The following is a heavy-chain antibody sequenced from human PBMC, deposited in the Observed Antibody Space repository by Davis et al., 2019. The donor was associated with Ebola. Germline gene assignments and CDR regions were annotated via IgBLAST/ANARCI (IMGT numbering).Heavy chain of an antibody. CDR2: IKQDGSEK. J-gene: IGHJ4*02. V-gene: IGHV3-7*03. CDR1: GFTFSSYW. CDR3: TTTTTASDY. Sequence: GESLKISCAASGFTFSSYWMSWVRQAPGKGLEWVANIKQDGSEKYYVDSVKGRFTISRDNAKNSLYLQMNSLRAEDTALYYCTTTTTASDYWGQGTLVTVSS. D-gene: IGHD4-11*01.